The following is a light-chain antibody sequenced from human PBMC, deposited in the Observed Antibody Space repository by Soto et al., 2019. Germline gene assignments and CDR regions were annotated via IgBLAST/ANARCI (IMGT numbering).Light chain of an antibody. J-gene: IGKJ3*01. CDR3: QQYGSSPGLFT. Sequence: VVLTQSPGTLSLSPGERATLSCRASQSISSNYLAWYQQRPGQAPRLLIYGASIRATGISDRFSCSGSGTDFTLTISRLESEDFAVYYCQQYGSSPGLFTFGPGTKVDVK. V-gene: IGKV3-20*01. CDR1: QSISSNY. CDR2: GAS.